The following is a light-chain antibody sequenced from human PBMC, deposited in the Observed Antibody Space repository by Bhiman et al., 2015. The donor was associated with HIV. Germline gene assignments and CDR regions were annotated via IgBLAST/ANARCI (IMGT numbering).Light chain of an antibody. CDR1: KLGDKY. Sequence: SNELTQPPSMSVSPGQTASISCSGDKLGDKYAFWYQQKPGQSPVVVIYQDNKRPSGIPERFSGSNSGSTATLTISGTQALDEADYYCQAWDSGTAVFGTGTKVTVL. J-gene: IGLJ1*01. CDR3: QAWDSGTAV. V-gene: IGLV3-1*01. CDR2: QDN.